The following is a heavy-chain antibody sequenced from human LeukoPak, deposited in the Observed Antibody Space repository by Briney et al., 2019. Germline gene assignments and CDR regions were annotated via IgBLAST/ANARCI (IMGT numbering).Heavy chain of an antibody. D-gene: IGHD6-19*01. CDR1: GFTFSGYG. V-gene: IGHV3-30*18. J-gene: IGHJ4*02. CDR2: IPYDASNK. Sequence: GGSLRLSYAASGFTFSGYGMHWLRQAPGKGLEWVAVIPYDASNKYYTDSVKGRFTISRDNSKNTLYLQMNSLRAEDTAVYYCAKERTPSSGWFFDYWGQGTLVTVSS. CDR3: AKERTPSSGWFFDY.